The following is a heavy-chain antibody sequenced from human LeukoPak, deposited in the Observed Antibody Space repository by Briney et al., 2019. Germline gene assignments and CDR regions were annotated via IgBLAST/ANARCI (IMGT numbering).Heavy chain of an antibody. CDR1: GFIFNNYA. CDR3: AKDNRRHYTSGPNPDSLH. CDR2: ISWNSGSI. D-gene: IGHD6-19*01. Sequence: GRSLRLSCAGSGFIFNNYAMHWVRQPPGKGLEWVPGISWNSGSIDYADSVKGRFTISRDNAKNSLYLQMNSLRVEDTAFYYCAKDNRRHYTSGPNPDSLHWGQGALVTVSS. V-gene: IGHV3-9*01. J-gene: IGHJ4*02.